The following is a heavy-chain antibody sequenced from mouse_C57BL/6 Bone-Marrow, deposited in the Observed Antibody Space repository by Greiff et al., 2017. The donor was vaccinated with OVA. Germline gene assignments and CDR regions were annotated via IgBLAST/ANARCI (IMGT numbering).Heavy chain of an antibody. D-gene: IGHD2-5*01. V-gene: IGHV2-5*01. CDR3: AKLSAYYSNYDYAMDY. CDR1: GFSLTSYG. CDR2: IWRGGST. J-gene: IGHJ4*01. Sequence: VQLVESGPGLVQPSQSLSITCTVSGFSLTSYGVHWVRQSPGKGLEWLGVIWRGGSTDYNAAFMSRLSITKDNSKSQVFFKMNSLQADDTAIYYCAKLSAYYSNYDYAMDYWGQGTSVTVSS.